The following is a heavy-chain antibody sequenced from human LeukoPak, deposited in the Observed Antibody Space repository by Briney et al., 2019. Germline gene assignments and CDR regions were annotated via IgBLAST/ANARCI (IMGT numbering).Heavy chain of an antibody. CDR1: GFTFSSYG. D-gene: IGHD3-22*01. CDR3: ATSITMIVVATVNYMDV. Sequence: GGSLRLPCAASGFTFSSYGMSWVRQAPGKGLEWVSAISGSGGSTYYADSVKGRFTISRDNSKNTLYLQMNSLRAEDTAVYYCATSITMIVVATVNYMDVWGKGTTVTISS. V-gene: IGHV3-23*01. J-gene: IGHJ6*03. CDR2: ISGSGGST.